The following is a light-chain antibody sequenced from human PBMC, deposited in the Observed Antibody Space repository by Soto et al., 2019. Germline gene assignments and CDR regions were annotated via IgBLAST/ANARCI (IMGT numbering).Light chain of an antibody. CDR2: GAS. CDR3: QQRLNWPPG. J-gene: IGKJ1*01. V-gene: IGKV3-11*01. Sequence: EIMMTQSPVTLSVSPGERATLSCRASQSVNSNLAWYQQKPGQAPRLLIYGASNRATGVPARFSGSGSGTDFTLTISDLEPADFGLYYCQQRLNWPPGFGQGTKVDIK. CDR1: QSVNSN.